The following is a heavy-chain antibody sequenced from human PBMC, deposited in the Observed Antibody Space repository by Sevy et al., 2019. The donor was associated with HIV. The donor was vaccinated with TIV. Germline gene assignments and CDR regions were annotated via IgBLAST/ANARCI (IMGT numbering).Heavy chain of an antibody. CDR1: GFTFSSYW. D-gene: IGHD2-2*02. CDR3: ARARYCSSTSCYTHFQH. V-gene: IGHV3-74*01. Sequence: GGSLRLSCAASGFTFSSYWMHWVRQAPGKGLVWVSRINSDGSSTSYADSVKGRFTISRDNAKNTLYLQMNSLRAEDTAVYYCARARYCSSTSCYTHFQHWGHGTLVTVSS. CDR2: INSDGSST. J-gene: IGHJ1*01.